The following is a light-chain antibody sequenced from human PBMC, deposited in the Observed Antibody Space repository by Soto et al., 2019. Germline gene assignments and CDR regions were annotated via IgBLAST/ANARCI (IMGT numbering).Light chain of an antibody. CDR2: DVS. V-gene: IGLV2-14*03. CDR3: SSYRTSNTRQIV. J-gene: IGLJ1*01. Sequence: QSALTQPASVSGSPGQSITIFCTGTSSDVGGYNYVSWYQHHPGKAPKLMIYDVSNRPSGVSNRFSGSKSGNTASLSISGLQPEDEADYYCSSYRTSNTRQIVCGTGTKVTV. CDR1: SSDVGGYNY.